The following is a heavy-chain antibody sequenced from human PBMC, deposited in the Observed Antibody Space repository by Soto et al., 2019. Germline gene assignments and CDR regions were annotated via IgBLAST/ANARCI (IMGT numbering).Heavy chain of an antibody. CDR3: AKDASQTLRSSFHNDF. Sequence: GASVKVSCKAAGYTFTGHYLHWARQAPGQGLEWMGWMNPNSGATNYAQRFQDRVTMTRDTSISTAYMDLSSLRSDDTAVYYCAKDASQTLRSSFHNDFWGQGTLVTVS. D-gene: IGHD6-13*01. CDR1: GYTFTGHY. V-gene: IGHV1-2*02. CDR2: MNPNSGAT. J-gene: IGHJ4*02.